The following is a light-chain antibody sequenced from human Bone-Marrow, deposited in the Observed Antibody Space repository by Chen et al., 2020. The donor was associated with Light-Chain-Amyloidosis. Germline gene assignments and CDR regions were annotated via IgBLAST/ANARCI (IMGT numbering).Light chain of an antibody. CDR3: QVWDRGSDRPV. CDR2: DDS. J-gene: IGLJ3*02. CDR1: NIGSTS. V-gene: IGLV3-21*02. Sequence: SYVLTQPSSVSVAPGQTATIACGGNNIGSTSVHWYQQTPGQAPLLVVYDDSDRPSGIPGRSSGSNSGNTATLTIRRVGAGDEANEDGQVWDRGSDRPVFGGGTKLTVL.